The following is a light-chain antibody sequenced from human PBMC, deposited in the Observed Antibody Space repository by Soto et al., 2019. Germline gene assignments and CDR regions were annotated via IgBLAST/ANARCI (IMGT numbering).Light chain of an antibody. CDR2: DVS. Sequence: QSALTQPPSASGSPGQSVTISCTGTTSDVGAYNYVSWHQQHPGKAPKLMIYDVSKRPSGVPDRFSGSKSGNTASLTVSGLQAEDEADYYCSSYAGSNNWVFGGGTKLTVL. CDR1: TSDVGAYNY. CDR3: SSYAGSNNWV. V-gene: IGLV2-8*01. J-gene: IGLJ3*02.